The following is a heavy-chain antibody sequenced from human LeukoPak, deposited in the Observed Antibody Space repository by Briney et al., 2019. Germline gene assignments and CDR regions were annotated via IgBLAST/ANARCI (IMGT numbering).Heavy chain of an antibody. CDR2: ISTGGLST. CDR1: GFTVSSNY. D-gene: IGHD3-10*01. J-gene: IGHJ3*02. V-gene: IGHV3-53*01. Sequence: PGGSLRLSCAASGFTVSSNYMSWVRQAPGKGLEWVSSISTGGLSTYYADSVKGRFTISRDNSKNALYLQMRSLRVEDTALYYCAKDAYGSGSYDAFDIWGQGTMVTVSS. CDR3: AKDAYGSGSYDAFDI.